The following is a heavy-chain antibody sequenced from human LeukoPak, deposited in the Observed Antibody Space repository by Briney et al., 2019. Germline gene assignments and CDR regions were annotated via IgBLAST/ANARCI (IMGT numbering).Heavy chain of an antibody. D-gene: IGHD1-26*01. Sequence: PSETLSLTCTVSGGSISSGSYYWNWIRQPAGKGLEWIGRIYTSGSANYNPSLKSRVTISVDTSKHQFSLKLSSVTAADTAVYYCARDKVGIVGATGAFDIWGQGTMVTVSS. CDR1: GGSISSGSYY. V-gene: IGHV4-61*02. J-gene: IGHJ3*02. CDR3: ARDKVGIVGATGAFDI. CDR2: IYTSGSA.